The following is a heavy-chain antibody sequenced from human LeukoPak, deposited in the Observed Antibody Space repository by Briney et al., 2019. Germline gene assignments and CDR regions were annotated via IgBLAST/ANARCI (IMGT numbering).Heavy chain of an antibody. CDR1: GYLFTSYW. CDR2: IYPGDSDT. V-gene: IGHV5-51*01. J-gene: IGHJ3*02. Sequence: GESLKISCQGSGYLFTSYWIGCVRLLPGKGLEWMGIIYPGDSDTRYSPSFQGQVTISADKSISTAYLQWSSLKASDTAMYYCARHTTVSHQPSDAFDIWGQGTMVTVSS. CDR3: ARHTTVSHQPSDAFDI. D-gene: IGHD4-17*01.